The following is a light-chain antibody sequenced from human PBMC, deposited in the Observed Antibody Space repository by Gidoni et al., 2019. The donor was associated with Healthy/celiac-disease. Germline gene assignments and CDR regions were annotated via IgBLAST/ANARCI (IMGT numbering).Light chain of an antibody. CDR3: QQYGSSPRIT. J-gene: IGKJ5*01. V-gene: IGKV3-20*01. Sequence: EIVLTQSPGTLSLSPGERATLSCRASQSVSSSYLAWYQQKPGQAPMLLIYGASSRTTGITNRFSGSGAETDFTLTISRLEPEDFAVYYCQQYGSSPRITFGQGTRLEIK. CDR2: GAS. CDR1: QSVSSSY.